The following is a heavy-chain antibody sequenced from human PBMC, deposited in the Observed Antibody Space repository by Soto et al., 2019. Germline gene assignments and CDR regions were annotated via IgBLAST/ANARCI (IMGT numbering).Heavy chain of an antibody. CDR1: GFTFSSYA. J-gene: IGHJ4*02. CDR2: ISGSGGST. D-gene: IGHD5-18*01. CDR3: AKAGYSHGNPWFDY. V-gene: IGHV3-23*01. Sequence: EVQLLESGGGLVQPGGSLRLSCAASGFTFSSYAMSWVRQAPGKGLEWVSAISGSGGSTYYADSVKGRFTISRDNSKNTLYLQMKSLRAEDTAVYHCAKAGYSHGNPWFDYWGQGTLVTVSS.